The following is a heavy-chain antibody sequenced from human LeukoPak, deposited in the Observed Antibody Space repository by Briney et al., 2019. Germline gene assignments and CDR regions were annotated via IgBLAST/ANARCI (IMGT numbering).Heavy chain of an antibody. J-gene: IGHJ4*02. CDR1: GDSVSSYY. CDR3: ARARDSSRGYQTGGFDS. D-gene: IGHD5-12*01. Sequence: SETLSLTCSVSGDSVSSYYWSWIRQPPGKGLEWIGRIFASGGTAYNPSLNGRVAISVDTSKNQFSLYMRSVTAADTAVYYCARARDSSRGYQTGGFDSWGQGTLVTVSS. V-gene: IGHV4-4*08. CDR2: IFASGGT.